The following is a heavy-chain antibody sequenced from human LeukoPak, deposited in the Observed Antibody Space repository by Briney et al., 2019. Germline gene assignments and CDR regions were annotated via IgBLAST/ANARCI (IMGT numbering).Heavy chain of an antibody. J-gene: IGHJ5*02. CDR3: ARGRANYGWFDP. CDR1: GGTFSSYA. V-gene: IGHV1-69*04. D-gene: IGHD1-7*01. CDR2: IIPILGIA. Sequence: ASVKVSCKASGGTFSSYAISWVRQAPGQGLEWMGRIIPILGIANYAQKFQGRVTITADKSTSTAYMELSSLRSEDTAVYYCARGRANYGWFDPWGQGTLVTVSS.